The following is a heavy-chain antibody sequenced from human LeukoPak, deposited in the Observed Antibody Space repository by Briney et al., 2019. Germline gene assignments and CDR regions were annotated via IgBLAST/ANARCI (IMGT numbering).Heavy chain of an antibody. Sequence: GGSLRLSCAASGFTCRNYQMNWVRQAPGKGLDWVSYIGNIISTTHYADSVRGRFTVSRDEAKSSLYLQMSSLRVEDTAVYYCARTAYDLRGQSLVPGLDSWGQGTLVTVSS. J-gene: IGHJ4*02. CDR2: IGNIISTT. CDR3: ARTAYDLRGQSLVPGLDS. CDR1: GFTCRNYQ. D-gene: IGHD6-19*01. V-gene: IGHV3-48*03.